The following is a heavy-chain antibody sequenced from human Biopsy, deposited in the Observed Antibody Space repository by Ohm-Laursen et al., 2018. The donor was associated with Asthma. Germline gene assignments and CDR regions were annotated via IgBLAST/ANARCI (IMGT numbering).Heavy chain of an antibody. J-gene: IGHJ6*02. CDR2: VTYDGISQ. D-gene: IGHD2-8*01. V-gene: IGHV3-30*03. CDR3: ARERAGVLGSYNGMDV. CDR1: GFIFSNYG. Sequence: SLRLSCAASGFIFSNYGMHWVRQVAGKGLDWVAVVTYDGISQYYAESVKGRFTISRDNSRNTLNLQMNSVRPDYTAVYFCARERAGVLGSYNGMDVWGPGTTVSVSS.